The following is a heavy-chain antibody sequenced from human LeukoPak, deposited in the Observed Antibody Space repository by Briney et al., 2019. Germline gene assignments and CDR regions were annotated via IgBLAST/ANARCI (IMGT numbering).Heavy chain of an antibody. CDR3: ARQDYYDSSGYFY. CDR2: IYYSGST. Sequence: KTSETLSLTCTVSGGSISSSSYYWGWIRQPPGKGLEWIGSIYYSGSTYYNPSLKSRVTISVDTSKNQFSLKLSSVTAADTAVYYCARQDYYDSSGYFYWGQGTLVTVSS. V-gene: IGHV4-39*01. D-gene: IGHD3-22*01. CDR1: GGSISSSSYY. J-gene: IGHJ4*02.